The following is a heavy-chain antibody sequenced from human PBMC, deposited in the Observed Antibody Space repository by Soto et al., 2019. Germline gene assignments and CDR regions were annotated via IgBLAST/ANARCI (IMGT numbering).Heavy chain of an antibody. V-gene: IGHV1-46*01. CDR1: GYTFTNYY. D-gene: IGHD5-18*01. CDR3: AREHTADSSGMDV. J-gene: IGHJ6*02. CDR2: INPSGGST. Sequence: QVQLVQSGAEVKKPGASVKVSCKASGYTFTNYYVHWVRQAPGQGPEWMGVINPSGGSTRDAQKFQGRVTMTRDPSTSTVHMELSSLRSEDTAVYYCAREHTADSSGMDVWGRGTTVTVSS.